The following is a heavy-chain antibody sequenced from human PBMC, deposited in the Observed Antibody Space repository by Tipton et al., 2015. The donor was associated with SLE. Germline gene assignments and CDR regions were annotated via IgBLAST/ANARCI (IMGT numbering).Heavy chain of an antibody. Sequence: SLRLSCAASGFTFSDYSLNWVRQAPGKGLEWVSSISTSGSYIYYGDSVKGRFTISRDNAKNSLYLQMNSLRAEDTAVYYCAREPPRFGVHYFDYWGQGTLVTVSS. CDR2: ISTSGSYI. CDR3: AREPPRFGVHYFDY. CDR1: GFTFSDYS. J-gene: IGHJ4*02. V-gene: IGHV3-21*01. D-gene: IGHD3-16*01.